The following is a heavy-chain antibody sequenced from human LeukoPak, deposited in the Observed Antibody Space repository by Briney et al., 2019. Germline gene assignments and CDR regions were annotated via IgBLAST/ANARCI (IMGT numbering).Heavy chain of an antibody. Sequence: GGSLRLSCAASGFTFDDYAMHWVRQAPGKGLEWVSGISWNSGSIGYADSVKGRFTISRDNAKNSLYLQMNSLRAEDTALYYCAKDRAYYDFVPRALDIWGQGTMVTVSS. CDR1: GFTFDDYA. J-gene: IGHJ3*02. CDR2: ISWNSGSI. D-gene: IGHD3-3*01. CDR3: AKDRAYYDFVPRALDI. V-gene: IGHV3-9*01.